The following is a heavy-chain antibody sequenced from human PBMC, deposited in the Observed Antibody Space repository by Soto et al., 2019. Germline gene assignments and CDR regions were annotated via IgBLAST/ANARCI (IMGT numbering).Heavy chain of an antibody. V-gene: IGHV3-30*18. CDR2: ISYDGSNK. D-gene: IGHD3-16*01. J-gene: IGHJ4*02. CDR3: AKATGEGGY. CDR1: GFTFSSYG. Sequence: QVQLVESRGGVVQPGRSLRLSCAASGFTFSSYGMHWVRQAPGKGLEWVAVISYDGSNKYYADSVKGRFTISRDNSKNTLYLQMNSLRAEDTAVYYCAKATGEGGYWGQGTLVTVSS.